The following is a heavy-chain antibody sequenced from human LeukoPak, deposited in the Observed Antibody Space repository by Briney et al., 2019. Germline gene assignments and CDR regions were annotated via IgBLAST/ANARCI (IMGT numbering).Heavy chain of an antibody. V-gene: IGHV4-61*02. D-gene: IGHD5-24*01. CDR3: ARRGAGRMATDWYFDL. J-gene: IGHJ2*01. CDR2: IYTSGST. CDR1: GGSISSGSYY. Sequence: SETLSLTCTVSGGSISSGSYYWSWIRQPAGKGLEWIGRIYTSGSTNYNPSLKSRVTISVDTSKNQFSLKLSSVTAADTAVYYCARRGAGRMATDWYFDLWGRGTLVTVSS.